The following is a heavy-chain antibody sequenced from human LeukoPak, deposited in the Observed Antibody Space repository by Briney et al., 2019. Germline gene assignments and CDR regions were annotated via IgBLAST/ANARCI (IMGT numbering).Heavy chain of an antibody. CDR3: AKGLSEVVVTEGIDR. CDR1: GFTLRSYA. CDR2: ISGSGSST. V-gene: IGHV3-23*01. J-gene: IGHJ5*02. D-gene: IGHD3-22*01. Sequence: PGGSLRLTCAASGFTLRSYALTWVRQPPGRGLEWVSGISGSGSSTYYPDSVKGRFTISRDNSKNTLYLQMKSLRADDTAIYYCAKGLSEVVVTEGIDRRVQATMVSVSS.